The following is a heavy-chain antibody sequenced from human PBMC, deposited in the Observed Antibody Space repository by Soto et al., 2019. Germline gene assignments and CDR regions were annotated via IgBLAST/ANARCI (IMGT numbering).Heavy chain of an antibody. CDR2: IIPIFGTA. V-gene: IGHV1-69*12. CDR1: GGTFSNYA. D-gene: IGHD1-26*01. CDR3: ARGDTVGAMVAFAI. J-gene: IGHJ3*02. Sequence: QVQLVQSGAEVKKPGSSVKISCKASGGTFSNYAISWVRQAPGQGLEWMGGIIPIFGTANYAQKFQGRVTITADESTSTAYMELSSLKYEDTAVYHCARGDTVGAMVAFAIWGQGTVVTVSS.